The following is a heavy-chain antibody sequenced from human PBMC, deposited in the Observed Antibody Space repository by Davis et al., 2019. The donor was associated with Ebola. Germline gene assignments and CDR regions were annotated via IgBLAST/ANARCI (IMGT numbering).Heavy chain of an antibody. V-gene: IGHV1-69*04. Sequence: AASVKVSCKASGGTFSSDGISWVRQAPGQGLEWMGRIIPTLGITNHAQKFQGRATTTADKYTSTAYMELSSLRSEDTAIYYCARANTGGSWNYADYWGQGTLVTVSS. J-gene: IGHJ4*02. CDR1: GGTFSSDG. D-gene: IGHD6-13*01. CDR3: ARANTGGSWNYADY. CDR2: IIPTLGIT.